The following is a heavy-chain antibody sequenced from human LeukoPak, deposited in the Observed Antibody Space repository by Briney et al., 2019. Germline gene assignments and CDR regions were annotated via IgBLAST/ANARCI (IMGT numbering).Heavy chain of an antibody. CDR2: ISYGGGSR. J-gene: IGHJ2*01. CDR3: AKDGGRAPGGGIGSVLPIDLDWYFDL. Sequence: GGSLRLSCAASGFTFSSYGMNWVRQAPGKGLEWVALISYGGGSRHYADSVRGRFTISRDNSKNTLYLHMNSLRPEDTAVYYCAKDGGRAPGGGIGSVLPIDLDWYFDLWGRGTLVTVSS. CDR1: GFTFSSYG. V-gene: IGHV3-30*18. D-gene: IGHD3-16*01.